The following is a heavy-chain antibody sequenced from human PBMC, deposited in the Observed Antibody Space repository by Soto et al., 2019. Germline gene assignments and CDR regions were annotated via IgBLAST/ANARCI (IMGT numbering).Heavy chain of an antibody. V-gene: IGHV4-59*01. J-gene: IGHJ5*02. CDR3: AKLPWADYGGIFDP. CDR2: VYYSGNT. CDR1: GGSLSSYY. Sequence: QVQLQESGPGLVKPAETLSLTCTVSGGSLSSYYWTWIRQPPGKGLEWIGYVYYSGNTNYNPSLKSRVTISVDTSKNQFSLKLGSVTAADTALYYCAKLPWADYGGIFDPWGQGTLVTVSS. D-gene: IGHD4-17*01.